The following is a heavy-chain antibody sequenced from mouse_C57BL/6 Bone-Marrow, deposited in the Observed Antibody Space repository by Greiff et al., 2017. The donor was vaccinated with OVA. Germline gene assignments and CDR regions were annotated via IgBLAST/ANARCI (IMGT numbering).Heavy chain of an antibody. CDR3: TASLYYYGSTYWENYFDY. D-gene: IGHD1-1*01. Sequence: EVKLVESGGGLVQPGGSMKLSCVASGFTFSNYWMNWVRQSPEKGLEWVAQIRLKSDNYATHYAESVKGRFTISRDDSKSSVYLQMNNLRAEDTGIYYCTASLYYYGSTYWENYFDYWGQGTTLTVSS. V-gene: IGHV6-3*01. CDR1: GFTFSNYW. CDR2: IRLKSDNYAT. J-gene: IGHJ2*01.